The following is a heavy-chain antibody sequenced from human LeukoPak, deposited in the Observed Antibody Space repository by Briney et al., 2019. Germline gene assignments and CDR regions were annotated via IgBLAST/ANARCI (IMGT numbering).Heavy chain of an antibody. D-gene: IGHD3-22*01. CDR1: GFTFSSYA. CDR3: AKGGYYYDSSGYLDY. CDR2: ISGSGGST. V-gene: IGHV3-23*01. Sequence: GGSLRLSCAASGFTFSSYAMSWVRQAPGKGLEWVSAISGSGGSTYYADSVKGRFTISRDNSKNTLYLQMTSLRAEDTAVYYCAKGGYYYDSSGYLDYWGQGTLVTVSS. J-gene: IGHJ4*02.